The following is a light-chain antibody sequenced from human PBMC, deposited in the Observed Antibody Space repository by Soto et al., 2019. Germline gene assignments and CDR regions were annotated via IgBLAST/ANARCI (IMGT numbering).Light chain of an antibody. V-gene: IGKV3-20*01. CDR3: QQYGTLPIS. CDR1: QSLANTF. CDR2: GAS. J-gene: IGKJ4*01. Sequence: EILLTQSPGTLSLSPGDRATLSCRASQSLANTFLAWYQQKSGQSPRLLIYGASDRAADIPDRFTGSGSGADFTLTISRLEPEDFAVYFCQQYGTLPISFGGGTKVDIK.